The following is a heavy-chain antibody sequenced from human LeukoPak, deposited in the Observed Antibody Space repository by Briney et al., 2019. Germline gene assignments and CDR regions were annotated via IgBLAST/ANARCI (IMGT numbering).Heavy chain of an antibody. CDR2: ISYDGSNK. Sequence: GGSLRLSCAASGFTFSSYAMHWVRQAPGKGLEWVAVISYDGSNKYYAHSVKGRFTFSRDNSKNTLFLQMNSLRAEDTAVYYCARDGFSYSYDSSGYYYPAYWGQGTLVTVSS. V-gene: IGHV3-30-3*01. CDR1: GFTFSSYA. D-gene: IGHD3-22*01. J-gene: IGHJ4*02. CDR3: ARDGFSYSYDSSGYYYPAY.